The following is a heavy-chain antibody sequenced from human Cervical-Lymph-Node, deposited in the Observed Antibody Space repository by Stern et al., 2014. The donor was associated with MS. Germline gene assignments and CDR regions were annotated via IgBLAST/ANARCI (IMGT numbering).Heavy chain of an antibody. V-gene: IGHV7-4-1*02. CDR3: AREERGTWVSWMG. Sequence: VQLVESGSELKKPGASVKVSCKASGYTFTDYAMNWVRQAPGQGLEWMGWINTNTGIPTYAQGFTGRFVFSLDTSVNTVYLQITSLKVEDTAVYYCAREERGTWVSWMGWGQGTLVTVSS. J-gene: IGHJ4*02. CDR1: GYTFTDYA. D-gene: IGHD1-26*01. CDR2: INTNTGIP.